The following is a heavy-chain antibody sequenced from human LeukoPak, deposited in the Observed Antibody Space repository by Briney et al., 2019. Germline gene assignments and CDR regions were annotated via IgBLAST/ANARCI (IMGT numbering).Heavy chain of an antibody. J-gene: IGHJ4*02. D-gene: IGHD1-26*01. CDR3: AKATGSYPSNPFDY. CDR1: EFTFSNYA. Sequence: GGSLRLSCAASEFTFSNYAMNWVRQAPGKGLEWVSGISGGGEGTFYADSVKGRFTISRDISKSTLFLQMNSLRVEDTAVYYCAKATGSYPSNPFDYWGQGTLVTVSS. V-gene: IGHV3-23*01. CDR2: ISGGGEGT.